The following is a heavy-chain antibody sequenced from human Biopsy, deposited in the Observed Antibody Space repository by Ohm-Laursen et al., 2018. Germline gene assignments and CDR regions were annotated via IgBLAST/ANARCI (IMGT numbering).Heavy chain of an antibody. CDR2: VYYSGST. CDR1: GGSISSGNHY. Sequence: SDTLSLTCSVSGGSISSGNHYWGWLRQPPRKGLEWIGHVYYSGSTFYNSSLESRVTVSVDTSKNQFHLRLTSMSASDTAVYYCARHSLDDFWSGAHYYFDYWGLGTLVTVSS. CDR3: ARHSLDDFWSGAHYYFDY. J-gene: IGHJ4*02. V-gene: IGHV4-39*01. D-gene: IGHD3-3*01.